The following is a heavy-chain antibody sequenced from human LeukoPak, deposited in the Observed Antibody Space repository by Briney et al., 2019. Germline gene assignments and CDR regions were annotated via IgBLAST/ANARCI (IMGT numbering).Heavy chain of an antibody. J-gene: IGHJ2*01. CDR1: GGSISSGGYY. CDR3: ARVPSYALYSSGWYTWHFDL. D-gene: IGHD6-19*01. Sequence: PSETLSLTCTVSGGSISSGGYYWSWIRQHPGKGLEWIGYIYYSGSTYYNPSLKSRVTISVDTSKNQFSLKLSSVTAADTAVYYCARVPSYALYSSGWYTWHFDLWGRGTLVTVSS. V-gene: IGHV4-31*03. CDR2: IYYSGST.